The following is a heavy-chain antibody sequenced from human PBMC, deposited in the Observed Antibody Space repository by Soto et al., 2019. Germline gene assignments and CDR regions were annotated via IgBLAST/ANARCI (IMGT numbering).Heavy chain of an antibody. J-gene: IGHJ6*02. V-gene: IGHV1-69*04. D-gene: IGHD3-10*01. Sequence: GASVKVSCKASGGTFSSYTISWVRQAPGQGLEWMGRIIPILGIANYAQKFQGRVTITADKSTSTAYMELSSLRSEDTAVYYCAREGTMVRGVIYYYGMDVWGQGTTVTVPS. CDR2: IIPILGIA. CDR1: GGTFSSYT. CDR3: AREGTMVRGVIYYYGMDV.